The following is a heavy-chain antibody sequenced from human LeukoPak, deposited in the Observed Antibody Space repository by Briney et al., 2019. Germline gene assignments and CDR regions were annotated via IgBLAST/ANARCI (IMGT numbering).Heavy chain of an antibody. CDR2: ITGSGGST. Sequence: GGSLRLSCAASGFTFSNYGLSWVRQAPGKGLEWVSGITGSGGSTYYADSVKGRFTISRDNSKNTLYLQMNSLRAEDTAIYYCAKTGDILTGYTMDYWGQGTLVTVSS. CDR3: AKTGDILTGYTMDY. CDR1: GFTFSNYG. J-gene: IGHJ4*02. D-gene: IGHD3-9*01. V-gene: IGHV3-23*01.